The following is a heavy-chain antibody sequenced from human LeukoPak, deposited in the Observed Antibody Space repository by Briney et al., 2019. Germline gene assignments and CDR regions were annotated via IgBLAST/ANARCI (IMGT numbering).Heavy chain of an antibody. CDR2: IRSKAYGGTT. J-gene: IGHJ4*02. D-gene: IGHD2-21*02. Sequence: PGGSLRLSCTGSGFTFGDYGMSWVRQAPGKGLEWVGFIRSKAYGGTTGYAASVKGRFTISRDDSKSIAYLQMNSLKTEDTAVYYCSNSYCGGDCYSGGYFDYWGQGTLVTVSS. CDR1: GFTFGDYG. V-gene: IGHV3-49*04. CDR3: SNSYCGGDCYSGGYFDY.